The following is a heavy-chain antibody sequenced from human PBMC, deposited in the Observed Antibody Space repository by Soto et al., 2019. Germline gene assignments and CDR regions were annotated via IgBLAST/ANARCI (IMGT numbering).Heavy chain of an antibody. CDR3: ARDVNGGFCGA. D-gene: IGHD2-21*01. V-gene: IGHV3-21*01. Sequence: EVQLVESGGGLVKPGGSLRLSCAASGFTFSSYSMNWVRQAPGKGLEWVSTISSRNNHRYYVDSVKGRFTISRNNARNSVYLQMNSLRADDTAVYYCARDVNGGFCGAWGQGTLVTVSS. CDR1: GFTFSSYS. J-gene: IGHJ5*02. CDR2: ISSRNNHR.